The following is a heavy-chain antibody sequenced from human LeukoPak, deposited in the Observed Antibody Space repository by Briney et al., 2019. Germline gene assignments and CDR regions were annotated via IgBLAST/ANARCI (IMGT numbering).Heavy chain of an antibody. J-gene: IGHJ6*03. CDR1: GYTFTSYD. CDR2: MNPNSGNT. CDR3: ARGILGIYYYYYMDV. D-gene: IGHD7-27*01. Sequence: ASVKVSCKASGYTFTSYDINWVRQATGQGLEWMGWMNPNSGNTGYAQKFQGRVTMTRNTSISTAYMKLSSLRSEDTAVYYCARGILGIYYYYYMDVWGKGTTVTVSS. V-gene: IGHV1-8*01.